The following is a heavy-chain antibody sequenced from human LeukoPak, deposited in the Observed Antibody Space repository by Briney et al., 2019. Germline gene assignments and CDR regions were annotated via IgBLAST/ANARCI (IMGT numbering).Heavy chain of an antibody. Sequence: PGGSLRLSCEASGFTFSSFWMHWVRQAPGKGLMWVSRITSDGSTTSYADSVKGRFTISRDNAKNTLYLQMNSLRAEDTAVYYCARDHYDGSGNCFDPWGQGTLVTVSS. V-gene: IGHV3-74*01. J-gene: IGHJ5*02. CDR1: GFTFSSFW. CDR2: ITSDGSTT. CDR3: ARDHYDGSGNCFDP. D-gene: IGHD3-10*01.